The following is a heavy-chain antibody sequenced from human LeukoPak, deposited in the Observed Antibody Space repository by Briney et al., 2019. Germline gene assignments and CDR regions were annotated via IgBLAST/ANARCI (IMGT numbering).Heavy chain of an antibody. J-gene: IGHJ6*02. D-gene: IGHD1-26*01. CDR2: ISYDGSNK. CDR1: GFTFSSYA. Sequence: GGSLRLSCAASGFTFSSYAMHWVRQAPGKGLEWVAVISYDGSNKYYADSVKGRFTISRDNSKNTLYLQMNSLRAEDTAVYYCARDRRVGAPLTYYYYGMDVWGQGTTVTVSS. V-gene: IGHV3-30-3*01. CDR3: ARDRRVGAPLTYYYYGMDV.